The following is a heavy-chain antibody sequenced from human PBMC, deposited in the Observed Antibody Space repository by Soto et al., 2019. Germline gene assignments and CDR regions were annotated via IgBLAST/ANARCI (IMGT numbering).Heavy chain of an antibody. D-gene: IGHD3-3*01. Sequence: QVQLVQSGAEVTKPGSSVKVSCKASGGTFSSYAISWVRQAPGQGLEWMGGIIPIFGTANYAQKFQCRVTINADESTSTAYMELSSLRTEDTAVYYCARGLEDLTYYDFWTNYYYCGMDVWGQGTTVTVSS. J-gene: IGHJ6*02. CDR3: ARGLEDLTYYDFWTNYYYCGMDV. V-gene: IGHV1-69*01. CDR2: IIPIFGTA. CDR1: GGTFSSYA.